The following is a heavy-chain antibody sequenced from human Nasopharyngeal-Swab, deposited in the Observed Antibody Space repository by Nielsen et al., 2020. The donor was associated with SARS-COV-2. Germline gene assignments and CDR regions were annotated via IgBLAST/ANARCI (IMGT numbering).Heavy chain of an antibody. Sequence: SETLSLTCAVYGGSFSGYYWSWIRQPPGKGLEWIGEIYHSGSTNYNPSLKSRVTISVDKSKNQFSLKLSSVTAADTAVYYCARGYCSGGSCSFDYWGQGTLVTVSS. CDR2: IYHSGST. CDR3: ARGYCSGGSCSFDY. D-gene: IGHD2-15*01. J-gene: IGHJ4*02. V-gene: IGHV4-34*01. CDR1: GGSFSGYY.